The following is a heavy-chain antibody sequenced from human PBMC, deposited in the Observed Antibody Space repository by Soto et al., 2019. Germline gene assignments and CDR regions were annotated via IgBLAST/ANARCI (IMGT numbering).Heavy chain of an antibody. D-gene: IGHD1-26*01. Sequence: QVQLVESGGGVVQPGGSLRLSCAVSGFPFSNDIMHWVRQVPGKGLEWVALISSDGTNRYYADSVKGRLTTSRDNAKNTMYLQMNSLRVEDRATYFCARDDGTGSDCHLAYWGQGALITVST. J-gene: IGHJ4*02. CDR3: ARDDGTGSDCHLAY. CDR2: ISSDGTNR. V-gene: IGHV3-30-3*01. CDR1: GFPFSNDI.